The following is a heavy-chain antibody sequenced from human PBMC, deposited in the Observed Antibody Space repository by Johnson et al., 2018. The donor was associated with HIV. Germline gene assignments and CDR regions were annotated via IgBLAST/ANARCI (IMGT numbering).Heavy chain of an antibody. CDR1: GFTFSNAW. CDR2: MWYDGSNQ. Sequence: QVQLVESGGGLVKPGGSLRLSCAASGFTFSNAWMSWVRQAPGKGLEWVAGMWYDGSNQYYADAVKGRFTISRDNSKNTLYLQMTSLRAEDTAVYYCASSAPGLLPNDAFDIWGQGTMVTVSS. V-gene: IGHV3-33*08. CDR3: ASSAPGLLPNDAFDI. D-gene: IGHD2-15*01. J-gene: IGHJ3*02.